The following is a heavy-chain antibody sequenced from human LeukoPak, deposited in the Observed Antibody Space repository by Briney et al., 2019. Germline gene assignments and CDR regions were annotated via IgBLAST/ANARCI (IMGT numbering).Heavy chain of an antibody. CDR3: ARGDEEPTSSSWYRGMWFDP. Sequence: PGGSLRLSCAASGFTFSSYSMNWVRQAPGKGLEWVYPISISSSYIYYADSVKGRFTISRDNAKNSLYLQMNSLRAEDTAVYYCARGDEEPTSSSWYRGMWFDPWGQGTLVTVSS. V-gene: IGHV3-21*01. CDR1: GFTFSSYS. CDR2: ISISSSYI. D-gene: IGHD6-13*01. J-gene: IGHJ5*02.